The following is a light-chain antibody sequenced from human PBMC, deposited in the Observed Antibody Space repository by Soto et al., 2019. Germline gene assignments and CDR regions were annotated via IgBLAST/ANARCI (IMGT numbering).Light chain of an antibody. Sequence: DIQMTQSPSTLSASVGDRVTITCRASQSISSWLAWYQQKPGKAPKLLIYKASSLESGVPSRFSGSGSGTEFTLTISSLQPDDFATYYCQPYNSYSGTFGQGTKLEIK. V-gene: IGKV1-5*03. J-gene: IGKJ2*01. CDR2: KAS. CDR3: QPYNSYSGT. CDR1: QSISSW.